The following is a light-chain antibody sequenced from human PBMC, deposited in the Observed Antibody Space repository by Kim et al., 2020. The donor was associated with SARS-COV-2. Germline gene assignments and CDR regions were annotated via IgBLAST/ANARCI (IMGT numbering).Light chain of an antibody. J-gene: IGLJ1*01. V-gene: IGLV1-44*01. CDR2: SNN. Sequence: GQRVTISYSGSSSNIGSNTVNWYQQLPGTAPKLLICSNNQRPSGVPDRFSGSKSGTSASLAISGLQSEDEADYYCAAWDDSLNYVFGTGTKVTVL. CDR3: AAWDDSLNYV. CDR1: SSNIGSNT.